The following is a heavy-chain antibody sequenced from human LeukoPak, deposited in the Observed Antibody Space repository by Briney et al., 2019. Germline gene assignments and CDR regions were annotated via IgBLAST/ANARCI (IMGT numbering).Heavy chain of an antibody. D-gene: IGHD6-19*01. CDR3: ARGASRGVRTNWFDP. CDR1: GGSLSGYY. V-gene: IGHV4-34*01. J-gene: IGHJ5*02. CDR2: INHSGST. Sequence: SETLSLTCAVYGGSLSGYYWSWIRQPPGKGLEWIGEINHSGSTNYNPSLKSRVTISVDTSKNQFSLKLSSVTAADTAVYYCARGASRGVRTNWFDPWGQGTLVTVSS.